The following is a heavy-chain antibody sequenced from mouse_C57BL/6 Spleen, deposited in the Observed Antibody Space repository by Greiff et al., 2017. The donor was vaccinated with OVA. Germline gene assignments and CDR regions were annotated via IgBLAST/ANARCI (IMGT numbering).Heavy chain of an antibody. V-gene: IGHV2-9-1*01. D-gene: IGHD2-3*01. Sequence: VKLVESGPGLVAPSQSLSITCTVSGFSLTSYAISWVRQPPGKGLEWLGVIWTGGGTNYNSALKSRLSISKDNSKSQVFLKMNSLQTDDTARYYCARISIYDGYYEDYWGQGTTLTVSS. J-gene: IGHJ2*01. CDR3: ARISIYDGYYEDY. CDR1: GFSLTSYA. CDR2: IWTGGGT.